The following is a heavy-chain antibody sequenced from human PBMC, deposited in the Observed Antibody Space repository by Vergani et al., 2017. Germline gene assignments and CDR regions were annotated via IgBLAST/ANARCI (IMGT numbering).Heavy chain of an antibody. CDR1: GFTFSDYY. CDR3: ARDRGGTYYDILTGYYEGPAFFDY. CDR2: ISKTGSTI. D-gene: IGHD3-9*01. J-gene: IGHJ4*02. V-gene: IGHV3-11*04. Sequence: VQLVESGGGLVQPGRSLRLSCTASGFTFSDYYMSWIRQAPGKGLEWVSYISKTGSTIDYADSVKGRFTISRDNAKQSVILQMNSLRAEDTAVYYCARDRGGTYYDILTGYYEGPAFFDYWGQGTLVTVSS.